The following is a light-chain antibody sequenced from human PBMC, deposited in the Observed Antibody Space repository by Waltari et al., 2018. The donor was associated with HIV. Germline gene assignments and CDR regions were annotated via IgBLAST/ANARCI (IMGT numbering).Light chain of an antibody. CDR2: EVN. Sequence: QSALTQPPSASGSLGQSVTISSTGGSSDVGRSDYVSWYQHHPGKAPKLLIFEVNKRPSGVPDRFSGSKSGNTASLTVSGLQAEDEAEYSCSSYAGINPVIFGGGTTLTVL. CDR3: SSYAGINPVI. J-gene: IGLJ2*01. V-gene: IGLV2-8*01. CDR1: SSDVGRSDY.